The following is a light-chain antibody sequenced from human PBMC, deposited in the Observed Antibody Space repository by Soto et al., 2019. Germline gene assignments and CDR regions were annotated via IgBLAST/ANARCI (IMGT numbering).Light chain of an antibody. Sequence: DIQLTQSPSFLSASVGDRVTITCRASQGISSYLAWYQQKPGEAPKLLIYAASTLQGGVPSRFSGSGSGTEFTLTSSSLQPEDFATYYCQQLNSYLFTFGPGTKVDIK. CDR3: QQLNSYLFT. J-gene: IGKJ3*01. CDR2: AAS. CDR1: QGISSY. V-gene: IGKV1-9*01.